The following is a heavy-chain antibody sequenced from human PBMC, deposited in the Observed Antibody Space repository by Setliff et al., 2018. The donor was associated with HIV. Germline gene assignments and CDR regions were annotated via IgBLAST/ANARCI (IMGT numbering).Heavy chain of an antibody. V-gene: IGHV5-51*01. CDR3: ARGPLSSSWYNWFDP. J-gene: IGHJ5*02. Sequence: PGESLKISCRGSGYTFTNYWIGWVRQMPGRGLEWMGIIYPGDSDTRYSPSFEGQVTMSADKSINTAYLQWNSLRAEDTAVYYCARGPLSSSWYNWFDPWGQGTLVTVSS. D-gene: IGHD6-13*01. CDR1: GYTFTNYW. CDR2: IYPGDSDT.